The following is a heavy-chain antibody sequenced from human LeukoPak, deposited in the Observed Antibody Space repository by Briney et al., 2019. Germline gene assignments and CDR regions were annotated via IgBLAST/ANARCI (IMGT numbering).Heavy chain of an antibody. Sequence: PSETLSLTCAVSCGSISSSNWWSWVRQPPGKGLEWIGEIYHSGSTNYNPSLKSRVTISVDKSKNQFSLKLSSVTAADTAVYYCARECSGGSCYHYYGMDVWGQGTTVTVSS. CDR2: IYHSGST. CDR3: ARECSGGSCYHYYGMDV. J-gene: IGHJ6*02. CDR1: CGSISSSNW. D-gene: IGHD2-15*01. V-gene: IGHV4-4*02.